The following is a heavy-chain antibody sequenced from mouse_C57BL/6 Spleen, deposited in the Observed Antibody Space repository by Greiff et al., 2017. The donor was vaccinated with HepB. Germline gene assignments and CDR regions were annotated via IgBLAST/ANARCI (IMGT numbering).Heavy chain of an antibody. V-gene: IGHV1-82*01. CDR2: IYPGDGDT. J-gene: IGHJ3*01. D-gene: IGHD1-1*01. Sequence: VKLQESGPELVKPGASVKISCKASGYAFSSSWMNWVKQRPGKGLEWIGRIYPGDGDTNYNGKFKGKATLTADKSSSTAYMQLSSLTSEDSAVYFCANGSSYYWGQGTLVTVSA. CDR3: ANGSSYY. CDR1: GYAFSSSW.